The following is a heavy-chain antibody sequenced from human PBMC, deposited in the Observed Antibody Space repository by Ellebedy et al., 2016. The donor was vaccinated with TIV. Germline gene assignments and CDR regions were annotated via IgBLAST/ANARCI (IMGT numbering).Heavy chain of an antibody. J-gene: IGHJ4*02. CDR1: GGSISSGDYY. CDR3: ARDFTPGSAPNFDY. Sequence: LRLSCTVSGGSISSGDYYWSWIRQPPGKGLEWIGYIYYSGSTYYNPSLKSRITISVDTSKNQFSLKLSSVTAADTAVYYCARDFTPGSAPNFDYWGQGTLVTVSS. V-gene: IGHV4-30-4*01. CDR2: IYYSGST.